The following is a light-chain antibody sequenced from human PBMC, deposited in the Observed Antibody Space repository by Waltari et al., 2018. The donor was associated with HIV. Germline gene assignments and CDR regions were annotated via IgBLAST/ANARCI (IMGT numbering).Light chain of an antibody. J-gene: IGLJ3*02. Sequence: QSALTQPASVSGSPGQSITLSCTGTHSDVGRFNLVSWYQHPPGKPPKLIIYEVSKWPSGVSNRFSGSKSGNTASLTISGLQADDEADYYCSSYAPSDSLVFGGGTKLTVL. CDR1: HSDVGRFNL. CDR3: SSYAPSDSLV. V-gene: IGLV2-23*02. CDR2: EVS.